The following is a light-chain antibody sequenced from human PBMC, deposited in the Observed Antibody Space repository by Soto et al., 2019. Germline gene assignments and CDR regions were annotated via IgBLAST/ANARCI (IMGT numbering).Light chain of an antibody. Sequence: AIRIIQSPSSLSASTGDRVTITCRASQGISSYLAWYQQKPGRAPKLLIYAASTLQSGVPSRFSGSGSGTDFTLTISCLQSEDFATYYCQQYYSYSTFGQGSKV. J-gene: IGKJ1*01. CDR1: QGISSY. V-gene: IGKV1-8*01. CDR3: QQYYSYST. CDR2: AAS.